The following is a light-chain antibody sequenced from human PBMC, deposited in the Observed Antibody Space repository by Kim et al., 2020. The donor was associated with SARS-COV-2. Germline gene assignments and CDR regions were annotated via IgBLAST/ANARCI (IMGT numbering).Light chain of an antibody. V-gene: IGKV1-33*01. J-gene: IGKJ4*01. Sequence: DIQMTQSPSSLSASVGDRVTITCQASQDIKKHLTWYQQKSGKAPKVLIYDASNLETGVPSRFSGGGSGTDFTFTISTLQSEDIATYFCQQYNNLPLTFGGGTRVEIK. CDR3: QQYNNLPLT. CDR2: DAS. CDR1: QDIKKH.